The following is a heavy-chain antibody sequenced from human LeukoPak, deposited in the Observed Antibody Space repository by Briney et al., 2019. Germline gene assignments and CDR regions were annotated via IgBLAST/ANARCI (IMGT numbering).Heavy chain of an antibody. CDR1: GGSISSYY. V-gene: IGHV4-59*01. CDR3: ARVSLIYYYMDV. J-gene: IGHJ6*03. Sequence: SETLSLTCTVSGGSISSYYWSWIRQPPGKGLEWIGYIYYSGSTNYNPSLKSRVTISVDTSKNQFSLKLSSVTAADTAVYYCARVSLIYYYMDVWGKGTTVTVSS. CDR2: IYYSGST.